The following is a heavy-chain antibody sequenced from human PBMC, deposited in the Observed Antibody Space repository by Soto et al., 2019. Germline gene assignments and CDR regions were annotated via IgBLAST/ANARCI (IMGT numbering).Heavy chain of an antibody. D-gene: IGHD3-16*02. CDR1: GGSISSYY. Sequence: PSETLSLTCTVSGGSISSYYWSWVRQPPGKGLEWIGYIYYSGSTNYNPSLKSRVTISVDTSKNQFSLKLSSVTAADTAVYYCASSAYTFGGVIDHYYYYGMDVWGQGTTVTVS. CDR2: IYYSGST. J-gene: IGHJ6*02. V-gene: IGHV4-59*01. CDR3: ASSAYTFGGVIDHYYYYGMDV.